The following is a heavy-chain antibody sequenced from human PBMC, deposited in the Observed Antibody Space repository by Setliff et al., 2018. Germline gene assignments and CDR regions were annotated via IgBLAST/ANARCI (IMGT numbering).Heavy chain of an antibody. J-gene: IGHJ4*02. V-gene: IGHV1-69*08. D-gene: IGHD3-22*01. CDR2: IIPIFGTA. CDR3: ARRPYDSSGYLNY. Sequence: SVKVSCKASGGTFSIYTISWVRQAPGQGLEWMGRIIPIFGTANYAQKFQGRVTITRDTSASTAYMELSSLTSEDAAVYYCARRPYDSSGYLNYWGQGTLVTVS. CDR1: GGTFSIYT.